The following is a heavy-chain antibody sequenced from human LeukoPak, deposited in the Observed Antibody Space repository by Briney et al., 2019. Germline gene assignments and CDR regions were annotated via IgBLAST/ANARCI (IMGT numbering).Heavy chain of an antibody. D-gene: IGHD3-22*01. CDR2: IYTSGST. CDR3: ARERQRYYDSSGYQNWFDP. CDR1: GGSISSGSYY. Sequence: PSQTLSLTCTVSGGSISSGSYYWSWIRQPAGKGLEWIGRIYTSGSTNYNPSLKSRVTISVDTSKNQFSLKLSSVTAADTAVYYCARERQRYYDSSGYQNWFDPWGQGTLVTVSS. V-gene: IGHV4-61*02. J-gene: IGHJ5*02.